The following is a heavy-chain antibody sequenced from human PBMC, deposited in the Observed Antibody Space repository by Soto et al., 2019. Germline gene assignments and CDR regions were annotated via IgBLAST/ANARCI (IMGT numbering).Heavy chain of an antibody. CDR3: VHRLVGLYFDS. CDR2: IYWDDDK. V-gene: IGHV2-5*02. D-gene: IGHD3-3*01. J-gene: IGHJ4*02. Sequence: QITLKESGPTSVKPTQTLTLTCTFSGFSLTTSGVGMGWIRQPPGKALEWLALIYWDDDKRFSPSLKTRLTITKDTTKNQVVLIMTNMDPVDTATYYCVHRLVGLYFDSWGQGILVTVSS. CDR1: GFSLTTSGVG.